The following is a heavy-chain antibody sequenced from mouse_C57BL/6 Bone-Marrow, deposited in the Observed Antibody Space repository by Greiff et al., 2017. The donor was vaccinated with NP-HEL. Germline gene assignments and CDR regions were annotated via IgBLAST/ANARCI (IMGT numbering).Heavy chain of an antibody. D-gene: IGHD1-1*01. CDR2: ISNLAYSI. Sequence: EVHLVESGGGLVQPGGSLKLSCAASGFTFSDYGMAWVRQAPRKGPEWVAFISNLAYSIYYADTVTGRFTISRENAKNTLYLEMSSLRSEDTAMYYCARKTTVVATDYAMDYWGQGTSVTVSS. V-gene: IGHV5-15*01. CDR3: ARKTTVVATDYAMDY. CDR1: GFTFSDYG. J-gene: IGHJ4*01.